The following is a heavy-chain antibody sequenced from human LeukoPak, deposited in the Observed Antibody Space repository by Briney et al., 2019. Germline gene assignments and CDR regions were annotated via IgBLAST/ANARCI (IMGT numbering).Heavy chain of an antibody. CDR2: IYYSGST. V-gene: IGHV4-31*03. J-gene: IGHJ3*02. D-gene: IGHD2-2*01. CDR1: GGSISSGGYY. CDR3: TRYCSSTSCYPDAFDI. Sequence: SQTLSLTCTVSGGSISSGGYYWSWIRQHPGKGLEWIGYIYYSGSTNYNPSLKSRVTISVDTSKNQFSLKLSSVTAADTAVYYCTRYCSSTSCYPDAFDIWGQGTMVTVSS.